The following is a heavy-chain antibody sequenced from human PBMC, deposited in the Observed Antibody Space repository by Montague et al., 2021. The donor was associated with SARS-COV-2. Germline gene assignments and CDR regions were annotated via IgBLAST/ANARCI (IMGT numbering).Heavy chain of an antibody. Sequence: TLSLTGAVHGGSLSGYYWSWIRQFPGKGLEWIGEIVHTGTTKYNPSLESRVTMSIDTSKKQFSLNLTSMTAADTAVYYCARTFDVFKHDNWGQGTLVAVSS. V-gene: IGHV4-34*12. CDR3: ARTFDVFKHDN. CDR1: GGSLSGYY. CDR2: IVHTGTT. J-gene: IGHJ4*02. D-gene: IGHD3-10*02.